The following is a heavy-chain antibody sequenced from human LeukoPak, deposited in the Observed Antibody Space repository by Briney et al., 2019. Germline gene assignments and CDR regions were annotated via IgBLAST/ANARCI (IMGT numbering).Heavy chain of an antibody. J-gene: IGHJ5*02. Sequence: PGGSLRLSCAASGVTFSTYGMHWVRQAPGKGLEWVAFIRYDGTNKYYADSVKGRFTISRDNSKNTLYLQMSSLRAEDTAVYHCAKDHRVAVAGLSWFDPWGQGTLVTVSS. CDR2: IRYDGTNK. CDR1: GVTFSTYG. CDR3: AKDHRVAVAGLSWFDP. V-gene: IGHV3-30*02. D-gene: IGHD6-19*01.